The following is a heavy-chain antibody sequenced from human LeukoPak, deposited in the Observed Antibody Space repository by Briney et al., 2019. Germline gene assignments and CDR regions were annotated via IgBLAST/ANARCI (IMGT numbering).Heavy chain of an antibody. D-gene: IGHD3-22*01. CDR3: ARGHSSAYVEY. CDR1: GFTFSGCG. V-gene: IGHV3-33*01. Sequence: PGGSLRLSCAVSGFTFSGCGMHWVRQAPGEGLEWVAVIWYDGNSKYYAGSVKGRFTISRDNSKNTLYLQMNSLRVEDTAVYYCARGHSSAYVEYWGQGTLVTVSS. J-gene: IGHJ4*02. CDR2: IWYDGNSK.